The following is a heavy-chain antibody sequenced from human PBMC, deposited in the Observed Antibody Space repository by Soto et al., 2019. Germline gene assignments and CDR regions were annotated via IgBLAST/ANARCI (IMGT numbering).Heavy chain of an antibody. J-gene: IGHJ6*02. CDR1: GFTFSSYG. D-gene: IGHD5-12*01. Sequence: QVQLVESGGGVVQPGRSLRLSCAASGFTFSSYGMHWVRQAPGKGLEWVAVISYDGSNKYYADSVKGRFTISRDNSKNTLYLPVHSLRAEDTAVYYCAKEEMATTYYYYYGMDVWGQGTTVTVSS. CDR3: AKEEMATTYYYYYGMDV. V-gene: IGHV3-30*18. CDR2: ISYDGSNK.